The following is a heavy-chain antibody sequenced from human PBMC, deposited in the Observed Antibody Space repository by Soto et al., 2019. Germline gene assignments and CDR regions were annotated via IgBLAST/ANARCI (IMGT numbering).Heavy chain of an antibody. CDR3: ARTGTTVTTYATNYYYGMDV. CDR1: GGTFSSYA. Sequence: QVQLVQSGAEVKKPGSSMKVSCKASGGTFSSYAISWVRQAPGQGLEWMGGIIPIFGTANYAQKFQGRVTITADESTSTAYMELSSLRSEDTAVYYCARTGTTVTTYATNYYYGMDVWGQGTTVTVSS. V-gene: IGHV1-69*01. D-gene: IGHD4-17*01. J-gene: IGHJ6*02. CDR2: IIPIFGTA.